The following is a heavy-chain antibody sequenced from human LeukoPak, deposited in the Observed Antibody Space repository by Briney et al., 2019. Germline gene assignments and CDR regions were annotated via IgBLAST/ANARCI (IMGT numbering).Heavy chain of an antibody. CDR1: GRSISRYY. Sequence: SESLSLTCPVAGRSISRYYWSWIRQPARKGREWIGYIYYSGRNNYNPSLKSGSTRPVKTPNNQSSLKLSSVTAADTAVYYCASLVVTPSDYYYCYMDVWGKGTTVTVSS. CDR3: ASLVVTPSDYYYCYMDV. D-gene: IGHD4-23*01. V-gene: IGHV4-59*01. J-gene: IGHJ6*03. CDR2: IYYSGRN.